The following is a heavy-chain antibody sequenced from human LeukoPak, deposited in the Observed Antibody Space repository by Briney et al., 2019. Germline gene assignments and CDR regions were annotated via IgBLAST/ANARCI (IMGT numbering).Heavy chain of an antibody. D-gene: IGHD3-10*01. CDR1: GFTFSNYG. CDR3: ARHVWFGEHNGHENWFDP. CDR2: IRYDGSNK. Sequence: GGSLRLSCAVSGFTFSNYGMHWVRQAPGKGLEWVAFIRYDGSNKYYADSVKGRFTISRDNSKNTLYLQMNSLTAEDTAVYYCARHVWFGEHNGHENWFDPWGQGTLVIVSS. J-gene: IGHJ5*02. V-gene: IGHV3-30*02.